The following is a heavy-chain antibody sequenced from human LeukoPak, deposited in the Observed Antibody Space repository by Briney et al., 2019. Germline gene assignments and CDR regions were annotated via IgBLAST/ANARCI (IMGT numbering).Heavy chain of an antibody. CDR2: IWYDGSNK. Sequence: GRSLRLSCAASGFTFSSYGMQWVRQAPGKGLEWVAVIWYDGSNKYYADSVKGRFTISRDNSKNTLYLQMNSLRAEDTAVYYCAREMESHPDYWGQGTLVTVSS. V-gene: IGHV3-33*01. CDR3: AREMESHPDY. D-gene: IGHD3-3*01. CDR1: GFTFSSYG. J-gene: IGHJ4*02.